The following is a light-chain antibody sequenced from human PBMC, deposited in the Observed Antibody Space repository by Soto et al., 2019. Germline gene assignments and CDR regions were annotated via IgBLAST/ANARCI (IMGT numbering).Light chain of an antibody. J-gene: IGKJ4*01. Sequence: IVWTQSPATLSLSPGDRATLSCRASQSVGSYLGWYQQRPGQAPRLLIYDASNRATGIPARFSGSGSGTDFTLTISSLEPEDFAVYDCQQRSDWPSTFGGGTKVEIK. CDR1: QSVGSY. V-gene: IGKV3-11*01. CDR3: QQRSDWPST. CDR2: DAS.